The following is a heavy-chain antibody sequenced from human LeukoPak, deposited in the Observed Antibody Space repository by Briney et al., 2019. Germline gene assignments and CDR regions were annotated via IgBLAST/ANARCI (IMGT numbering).Heavy chain of an antibody. CDR2: ISSSGSTI. Sequence: GGSLRLSCAASGFTFSSYEMNWVRQAPGKGLEWVSYISSSGSTIYYADSVKGRFTISRDNAKNSLYLQVNSLRAEDTAVYYCARVELGYCSLWGQGTLVTVSS. D-gene: IGHD2-15*01. CDR1: GFTFSSYE. J-gene: IGHJ4*02. CDR3: ARVELGYCSL. V-gene: IGHV3-48*03.